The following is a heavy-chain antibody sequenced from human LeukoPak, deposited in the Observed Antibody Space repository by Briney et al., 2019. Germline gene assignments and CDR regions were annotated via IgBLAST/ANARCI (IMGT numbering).Heavy chain of an antibody. CDR3: ATDRSYDILTGPQLDY. V-gene: IGHV1-2*02. Sequence: ASVKVSCKASGYTFTGYYMHWVRQAPGQGLEWMGWINPNSGGTNYAQKFQGRVTMTRDTSISTAYMELSRLRSDDTAVYYCATDRSYDILTGPQLDYWGQGTLVTVSS. CDR1: GYTFTGYY. D-gene: IGHD3-9*01. CDR2: INPNSGGT. J-gene: IGHJ4*02.